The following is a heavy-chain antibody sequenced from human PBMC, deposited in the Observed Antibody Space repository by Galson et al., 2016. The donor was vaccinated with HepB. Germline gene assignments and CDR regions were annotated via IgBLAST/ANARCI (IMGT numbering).Heavy chain of an antibody. CDR1: GYSFASHY. CDR3: ARRALKVRAPIDP. Sequence: SVKVSCKASGYSFASHYMHWVRQAPGQTLEWMGMINPRGGSATYAQKFQGRITMTSDTSTSTVYMELSSLRSEDTAVYYCARRALKVRAPIDPWGRGTLVTVSS. V-gene: IGHV1-46*01. J-gene: IGHJ5*02. CDR2: INPRGGSA. D-gene: IGHD3-10*01.